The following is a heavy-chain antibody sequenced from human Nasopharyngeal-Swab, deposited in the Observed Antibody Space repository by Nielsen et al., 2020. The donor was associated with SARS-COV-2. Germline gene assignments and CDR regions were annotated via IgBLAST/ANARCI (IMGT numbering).Heavy chain of an antibody. CDR3: ARGGVYYYGMDV. J-gene: IGHJ6*02. CDR2: TYYRSKWKS. CDR1: GDSVSNNGAT. V-gene: IGHV6-1*01. D-gene: IGHD6-25*01. Sequence: SQTLSLTCVISGDSVSNNGATWNWIRQSPSRSLEWLGRTYYRSKWKSDYAVSVTSRLTINPDTSKNQFSLQLSSVTPEDTAIYYCARGGVYYYGMDVWGQGTTVTVSS.